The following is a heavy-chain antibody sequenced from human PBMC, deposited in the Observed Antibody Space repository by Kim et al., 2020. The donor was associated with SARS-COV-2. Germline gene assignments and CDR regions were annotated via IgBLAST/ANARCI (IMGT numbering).Heavy chain of an antibody. Sequence: ASVKVSCKASGYTFTGYYMHWVRQAPGQGLEWMGRINPNSGGTNYAQKFQGRVTMTRDTSISTAYMELSRLRSDDTAVYYCAREPPVSRRNYYYYGMDVWGQGTTVTVSS. CDR2: INPNSGGT. CDR3: AREPPVSRRNYYYYGMDV. CDR1: GYTFTGYY. V-gene: IGHV1-2*06. J-gene: IGHJ6*02.